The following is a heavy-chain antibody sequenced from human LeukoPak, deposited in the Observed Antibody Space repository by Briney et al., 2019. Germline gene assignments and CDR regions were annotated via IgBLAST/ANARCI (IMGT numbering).Heavy chain of an antibody. CDR3: AKFTRMDYYSYMDV. D-gene: IGHD2-8*01. CDR2: IYYSGHT. V-gene: IGHV4-59*12. CDR1: GDSLNTYY. J-gene: IGHJ6*03. Sequence: SETLSLTCAVSGDSLNTYYWNWIRQTPGKGLEWIGYIYYSGHTDYNPSLESRVTMSIDTSKNQFSLKLSSVTAADTAVYYCAKFTRMDYYSYMDVWGKGTTVTVSS.